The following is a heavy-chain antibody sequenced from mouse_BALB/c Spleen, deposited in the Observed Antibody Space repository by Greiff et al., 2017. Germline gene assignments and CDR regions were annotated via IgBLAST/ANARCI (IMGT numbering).Heavy chain of an antibody. Sequence: VQLKESGPGLVKPSQSLSLTCTVTGYSITSDYAWNWIRQFPGNKLEWMGYISYSGSTSYNPSLKSRISITRDTSKNQFFLQLNSVTTEDTATYYCARRRGGYYSFAYWGQGTLVTVSA. D-gene: IGHD2-3*01. CDR2: ISYSGST. CDR3: ARRRGGYYSFAY. V-gene: IGHV3-2*02. J-gene: IGHJ3*01. CDR1: GYSITSDYA.